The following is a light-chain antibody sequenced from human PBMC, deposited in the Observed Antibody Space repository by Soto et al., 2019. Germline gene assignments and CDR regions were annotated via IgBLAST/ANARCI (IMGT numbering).Light chain of an antibody. CDR1: QSVSSSS. Sequence: ETVLTQSPGTLSLSPGERATLSCRASQSVSSSSFAWYQQKPGQAPRLLLYGASNRAIGIPDRFSGTGSGTDFTLTISGLEPEDFAVYYCQQFGTSRWTFGQGTKVEIK. V-gene: IGKV3-20*01. CDR2: GAS. J-gene: IGKJ1*01. CDR3: QQFGTSRWT.